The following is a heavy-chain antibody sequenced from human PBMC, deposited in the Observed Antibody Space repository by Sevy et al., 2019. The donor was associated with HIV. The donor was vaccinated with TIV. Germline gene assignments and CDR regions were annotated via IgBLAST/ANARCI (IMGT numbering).Heavy chain of an antibody. CDR1: GYTFTTYG. Sequence: ASVKVSCTASGYTFTTYGINWVRQAPGQGLEWVGWISAYTGNTDYPQSFQDRVAMTMDTSTNTVNMELRSLRSDDTAVYYCARTSPSAGGLYYFDYWGQGTLVTVSS. V-gene: IGHV1-18*01. D-gene: IGHD6-13*01. CDR2: ISAYTGNT. J-gene: IGHJ4*02. CDR3: ARTSPSAGGLYYFDY.